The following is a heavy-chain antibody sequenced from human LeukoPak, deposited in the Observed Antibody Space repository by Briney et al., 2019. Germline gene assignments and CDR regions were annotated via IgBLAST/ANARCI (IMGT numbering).Heavy chain of an antibody. V-gene: IGHV4-34*01. CDR2: INHSGST. Sequence: SETLSLTCAVYGGSFSGYYWNWIRQPPGKGLEWIGEINHSGSTNYNPSLKNRVTISVDTSKNQFSLKLSSVTAADTAVYYCARGGLRKYQLLKNWFDPWGQGTLVTVSS. D-gene: IGHD2-2*01. J-gene: IGHJ5*02. CDR1: GGSFSGYY. CDR3: ARGGLRKYQLLKNWFDP.